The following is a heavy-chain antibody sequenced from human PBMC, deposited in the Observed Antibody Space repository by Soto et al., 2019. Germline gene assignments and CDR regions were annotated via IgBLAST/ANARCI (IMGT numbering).Heavy chain of an antibody. CDR1: GFTFSSYG. CDR2: ISYDGSNK. CDR3: AKDGWVAAAGTGYNWFDP. D-gene: IGHD6-13*01. J-gene: IGHJ5*02. Sequence: GGSLRLSCAASGFTFSSYGMHWVRQAPGKGLEWVAVISYDGSNKYYADSVKGRFTISRDNSKNTLYLQMNSLGAEDTAVYYCAKDGWVAAAGTGYNWFDPWGQGTLVTVSS. V-gene: IGHV3-30*18.